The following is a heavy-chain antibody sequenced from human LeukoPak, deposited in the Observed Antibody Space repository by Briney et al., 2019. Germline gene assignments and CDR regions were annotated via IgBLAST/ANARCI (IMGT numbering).Heavy chain of an antibody. D-gene: IGHD3-22*01. Sequence: VASVNVSCKASGYTFTGYYMHWVRQAPGQGLEWMGRINPNSGGTNYAQKFQGRVTMTRDTSISTAYMELSRLRSDDTAVYYCARGGYDSSGYYPTGDFDYWGQGTLVTVSS. CDR2: INPNSGGT. CDR1: GYTFTGYY. V-gene: IGHV1-2*06. J-gene: IGHJ4*02. CDR3: ARGGYDSSGYYPTGDFDY.